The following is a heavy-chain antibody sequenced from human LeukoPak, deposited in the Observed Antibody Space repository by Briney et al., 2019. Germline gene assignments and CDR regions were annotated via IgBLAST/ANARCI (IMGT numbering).Heavy chain of an antibody. J-gene: IGHJ4*02. Sequence: PGGSLRLSCAASGFTFSSYWMSWVRQAPGRGLEWVANIKQDGSEKYYVDSVKGRFTISRDNAKNSLYLQMNRLRAEDTAVYYCARESDYGSGSYWGQGTLVTVSS. D-gene: IGHD3-10*01. CDR2: IKQDGSEK. CDR1: GFTFSSYW. V-gene: IGHV3-7*01. CDR3: ARESDYGSGSY.